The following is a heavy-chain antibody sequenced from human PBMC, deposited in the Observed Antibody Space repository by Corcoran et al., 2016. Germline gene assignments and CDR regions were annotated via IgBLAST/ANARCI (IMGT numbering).Heavy chain of an antibody. CDR3: ARDPGSGWHDACDI. D-gene: IGHD6-19*01. CDR1: GDSVSSNSAA. Sequence: QVQLQQSGPGLVTPSQTLSLTCAISGDSVSSNSAAWYWIRQSPSRGLEWLGRTYYRSKWYNDYAGSVISRIPINPDTSKNQFSLPLNYVTPEDTAVYYCARDPGSGWHDACDIWGQGTMVTVSS. V-gene: IGHV6-1*01. J-gene: IGHJ3*02. CDR2: TYYRSKWYN.